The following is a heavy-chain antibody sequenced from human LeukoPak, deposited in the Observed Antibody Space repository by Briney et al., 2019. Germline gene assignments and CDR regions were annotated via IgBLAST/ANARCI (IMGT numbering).Heavy chain of an antibody. D-gene: IGHD6-19*01. CDR2: ISSSGSCT. CDR3: ARRDSSGAIY. Sequence: PGGSLRLSCAASGFTFSNYEMNWVRQAPGKGLEWVSYISSSGSCTDYADSVKGRFTISRDNAKNSLYVQMNSLRAEDTAVYYCARRDSSGAIYWGQGTLVTVSS. J-gene: IGHJ4*02. V-gene: IGHV3-48*03. CDR1: GFTFSNYE.